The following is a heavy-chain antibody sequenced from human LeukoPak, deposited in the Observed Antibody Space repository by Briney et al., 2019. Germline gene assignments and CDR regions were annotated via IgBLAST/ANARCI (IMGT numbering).Heavy chain of an antibody. J-gene: IGHJ3*02. Sequence: SVKVSCKASGGTFISYAISWVRQAPGQGLEWMGRIIPIFGTANYAQKLQGRVTMTTDTSTSTAYMELRSLRSDDTAAYYCARTTIFGVVIRGAFDIWGQGTMVTVSS. CDR1: GGTFISYA. D-gene: IGHD3-3*01. CDR2: IIPIFGTA. V-gene: IGHV1-69*05. CDR3: ARTTIFGVVIRGAFDI.